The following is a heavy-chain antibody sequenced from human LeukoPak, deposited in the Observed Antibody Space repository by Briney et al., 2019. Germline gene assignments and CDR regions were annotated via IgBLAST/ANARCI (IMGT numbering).Heavy chain of an antibody. D-gene: IGHD4-17*01. CDR1: GFIFSSYS. CDR2: ISSGSNNT. V-gene: IGHV3-21*01. CDR3: ARDDSGDYGDWFDP. J-gene: IGHJ5*02. Sequence: GGSLRLSCAASGFIFSSYSMNWVRQAAGKGLEWVSSISSGSNNTDYPASVKGRFTISRDNANNSLYLQMNSLRAEDSAIYYCARDDSGDYGDWFDPWGQGTLVTVSS.